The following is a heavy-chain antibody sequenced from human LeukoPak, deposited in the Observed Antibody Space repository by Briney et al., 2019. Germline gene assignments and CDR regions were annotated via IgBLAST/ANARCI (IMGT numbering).Heavy chain of an antibody. D-gene: IGHD2-2*02. CDR2: ISAYNGNT. CDR3: ARALESPLIVVVPAAIHGDNWFDP. J-gene: IGHJ5*02. V-gene: IGHV1-18*01. CDR1: GYTFTSYG. Sequence: ASVKVSCKASGYTFTSYGISWVRQAPGQGLEWMGWISAYNGNTNYAQKLQGRVTMTSDTSTSTAYMELRSLRSDDTAVYYCARALESPLIVVVPAAIHGDNWFDPWGQGTLVTVSS.